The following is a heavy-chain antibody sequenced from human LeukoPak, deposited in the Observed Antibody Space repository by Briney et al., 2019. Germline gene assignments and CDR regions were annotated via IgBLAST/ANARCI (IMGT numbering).Heavy chain of an antibody. Sequence: GGSLRLSCVVSGFTFSNYGMHWVRQAPGKGLEWVAVIWYDGSNKYYADSVKGRFTISRDNSKSTLYLQMNSLRVDDTAVYFCARGQLLGDYWGQGTLVSVSS. CDR3: ARGQLLGDY. V-gene: IGHV3-33*01. CDR2: IWYDGSNK. CDR1: GFTFSNYG. D-gene: IGHD1-26*01. J-gene: IGHJ4*02.